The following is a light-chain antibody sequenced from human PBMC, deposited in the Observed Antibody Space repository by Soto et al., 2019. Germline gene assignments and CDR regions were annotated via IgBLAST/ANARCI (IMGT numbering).Light chain of an antibody. V-gene: IGKV2-30*02. CDR3: MQGTHWPPIT. Sequence: DVVMTQSPLSLPVSLGQPASISCRSGQSLVHSDGNTYLNWFQQRPGQSPRRLIYKVSKRESGVPDRFSGSGSVTDFTLKISRVEAEDVGVYYCMQGTHWPPITFGQGTRLEIK. CDR2: KVS. CDR1: QSLVHSDGNTY. J-gene: IGKJ5*01.